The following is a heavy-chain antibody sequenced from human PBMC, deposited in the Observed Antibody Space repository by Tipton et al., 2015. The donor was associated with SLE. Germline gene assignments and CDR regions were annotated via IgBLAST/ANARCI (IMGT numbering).Heavy chain of an antibody. CDR1: GFTFGDYY. CDR3: AKDSRVLRFLEWLPIVDY. Sequence: SLRLSCAASGFTFGDYYMSWIRQAPGKGLEWVSAISGSGGSTYYADSVKGRFTISRDNSKNTLYLQMNSLRAEDTAVYYCAKDSRVLRFLEWLPIVDYWGQGTLVTVSS. D-gene: IGHD3-3*01. V-gene: IGHV3-23*01. CDR2: ISGSGGST. J-gene: IGHJ4*02.